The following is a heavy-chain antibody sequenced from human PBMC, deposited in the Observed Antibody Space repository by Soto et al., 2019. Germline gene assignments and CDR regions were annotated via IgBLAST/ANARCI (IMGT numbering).Heavy chain of an antibody. CDR1: GGSISSSSYY. J-gene: IGHJ6*02. D-gene: IGHD3-10*01. Sequence: SETLSLTCTVPGGSISSSSYYWSWIRQPPRKGMEWIGYIYYSGSTNYNPSLKSRVTISVDTSKNHFSLRLSSVTAADTAVYYCARVIGITMVRGVIPNGMDVWGQGTTVTVSS. CDR3: ARVIGITMVRGVIPNGMDV. CDR2: IYYSGST. V-gene: IGHV4-61*01.